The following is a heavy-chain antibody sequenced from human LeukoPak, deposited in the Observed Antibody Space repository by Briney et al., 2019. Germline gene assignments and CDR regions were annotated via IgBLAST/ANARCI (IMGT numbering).Heavy chain of an antibody. J-gene: IGHJ4*02. CDR1: GFTFSSYS. CDR2: ISSSSSYI. CDR3: ARDSAENYYDSSGYYGN. Sequence: GGSLRLSCAASGFTFSSYSMNWVRQAPGKGLEWVSSISSSSSYIYYADSVKGRFTISRDNAKNSLYLQMNSLRAEDTAVYYCARDSAENYYDSSGYYGNWGQGTLVTVSS. D-gene: IGHD3-22*01. V-gene: IGHV3-21*01.